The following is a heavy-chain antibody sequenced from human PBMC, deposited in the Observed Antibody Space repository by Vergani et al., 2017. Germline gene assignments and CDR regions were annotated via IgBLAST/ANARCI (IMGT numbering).Heavy chain of an antibody. D-gene: IGHD1-1*01. CDR2: ISGSGGST. V-gene: IGHV3-23*04. J-gene: IGHJ4*02. CDR3: AKDRAPLEGY. CDR1: VFTFSSYA. Sequence: VQLVESGGGVVQPGTSLRLSCAASVFTFSSYAMSWVRQAPGQGLEWVSAISGSGGSTYYADSVKGRFTISRDNSKNTLYLQMNSLRAEDTAVYYCAKDRAPLEGYWGQGTLVTVSS.